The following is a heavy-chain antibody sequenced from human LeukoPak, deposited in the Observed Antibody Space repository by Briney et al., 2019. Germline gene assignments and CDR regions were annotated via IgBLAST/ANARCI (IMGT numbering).Heavy chain of an antibody. V-gene: IGHV4-34*01. D-gene: IGHD5-24*01. CDR2: INHSGST. CDR1: GGSFSGYY. Sequence: PSETLSLTCAVYGGSFSGYYWSWIRQPPGKGLEWIGEINHSGSTNYNPSLKSRVTISVDTSKNQFSLKLSSVTAADPAVYYCARGGGYNYKLGYWGQGTLVTVSS. CDR3: ARGGGYNYKLGY. J-gene: IGHJ4*02.